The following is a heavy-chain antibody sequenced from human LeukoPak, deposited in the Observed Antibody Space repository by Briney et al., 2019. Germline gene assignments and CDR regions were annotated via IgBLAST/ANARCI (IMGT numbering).Heavy chain of an antibody. Sequence: ASVKVSCKASGYTFTTYAVRWVRQAPGQRLEWMGWINAGNGNTKYSQKFQGRITFTRDTSASTAYVELSSLRSEDTAVYYCARDLGVVVIPTGEYYFDYWGQGTLVTVSS. J-gene: IGHJ4*02. CDR1: GYTFTTYA. D-gene: IGHD3-22*01. CDR2: INAGNGNT. V-gene: IGHV1-3*01. CDR3: ARDLGVVVIPTGEYYFDY.